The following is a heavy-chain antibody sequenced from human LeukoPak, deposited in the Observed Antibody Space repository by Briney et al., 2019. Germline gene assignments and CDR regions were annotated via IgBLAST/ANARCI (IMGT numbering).Heavy chain of an antibody. D-gene: IGHD6-19*01. CDR1: GGSISSSNW. CDR3: ARVDIGYSSGWYPDY. V-gene: IGHV4-4*02. CDR2: IYHSGST. Sequence: SETLSLTCTVSGGSISSSNWWSWVRQPPGKGLEWIGEIYHSGSTNYNPSLKSRVTISVDKSKSQFSLKLSSVTAADTAVYYCARVDIGYSSGWYPDYWGQGTLVTVSS. J-gene: IGHJ4*02.